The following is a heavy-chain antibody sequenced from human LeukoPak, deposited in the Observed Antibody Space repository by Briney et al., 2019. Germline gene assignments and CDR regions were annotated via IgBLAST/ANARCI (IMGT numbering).Heavy chain of an antibody. CDR2: ISKSGST. D-gene: IGHD4-11*01. J-gene: IGHJ3*02. CDR1: GGSISSGVYY. CDR3: AREGLQEHAFDI. V-gene: IGHV4-31*03. Sequence: PSETLSLTCTVSGGSISSGVYYWTWIRQHPGKGLEWIGYISKSGSTLYNPSLKSRVTTSEDTSKNQFSLKLSSVTAADTAVYYCAREGLQEHAFDIWGQGTMVTVSS.